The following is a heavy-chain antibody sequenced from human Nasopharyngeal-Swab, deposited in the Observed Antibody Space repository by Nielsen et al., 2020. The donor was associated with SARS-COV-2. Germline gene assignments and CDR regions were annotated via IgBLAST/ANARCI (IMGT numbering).Heavy chain of an antibody. Sequence: GESLKISCAASGFTFSNYGMTWVRQAPGKGLAWVTAISGSGGSTYYADSVRGRFTISRDNSKNTLYLQMTGLRGEDTAVYYCAKDGGGWLTSGWYYFDYWGQGTLVTVSS. CDR3: AKDGGGWLTSGWYYFDY. J-gene: IGHJ4*02. CDR2: ISGSGGST. V-gene: IGHV3-23*01. CDR1: GFTFSNYG. D-gene: IGHD6-19*01.